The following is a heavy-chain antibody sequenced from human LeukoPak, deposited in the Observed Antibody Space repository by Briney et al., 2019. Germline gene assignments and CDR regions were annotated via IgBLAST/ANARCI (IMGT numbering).Heavy chain of an antibody. D-gene: IGHD3-10*01. CDR3: TKGFYDSGSSLSALDH. CDR1: GFTFSSYG. V-gene: IGHV3-23*01. CDR2: ISVSGGTT. J-gene: IGHJ4*02. Sequence: GGSLRLSCAASGFTFSSYGMSWVRQAPGKGLQWVSGISVSGGTTHYADSVKGRFTISRDNSKHTLYLPMNSLRAEDTALYYCTKGFYDSGSSLSALDHWGQGTLVTVSS.